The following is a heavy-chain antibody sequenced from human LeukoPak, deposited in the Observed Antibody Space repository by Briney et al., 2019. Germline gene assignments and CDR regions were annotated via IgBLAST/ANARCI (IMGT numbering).Heavy chain of an antibody. V-gene: IGHV4-59*01. CDR2: IHYSGSP. CDR3: ARAPYDFWSGYPIGWYYFYMDV. J-gene: IGHJ6*03. D-gene: IGHD3-3*01. CDR1: GGSFSSYY. Sequence: SESLFLTCAVHGGSFSSYYWSSVRQPRGRGLELNGYIHYSGSPNYNPSRKSRDYISVDTSKNQYSLKLSSVPAAHTAVYYCARAPYDFWSGYPIGWYYFYMDVWGKATTVSVCS.